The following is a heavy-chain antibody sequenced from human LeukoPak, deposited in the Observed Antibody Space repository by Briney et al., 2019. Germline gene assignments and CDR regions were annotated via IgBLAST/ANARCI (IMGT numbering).Heavy chain of an antibody. D-gene: IGHD3-22*01. J-gene: IGHJ4*02. Sequence: GGSLRLSCAASGFTFSSYAMSWVRQAPGKGLEWVSGISGSGGSTYYADSVKGQFTISRDNSKNTLYLQMNNLSAEDTALYYCAKGRYDSSGPANTFDYWGQGTLVTVSS. CDR1: GFTFSSYA. CDR2: ISGSGGST. V-gene: IGHV3-23*01. CDR3: AKGRYDSSGPANTFDY.